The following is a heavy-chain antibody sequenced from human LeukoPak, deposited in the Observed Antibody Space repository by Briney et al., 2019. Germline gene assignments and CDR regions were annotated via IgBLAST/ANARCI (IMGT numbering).Heavy chain of an antibody. V-gene: IGHV3-48*03. CDR3: ATMGVVATPSLCDY. CDR1: GFTFSSYE. CDR2: INNGGSTK. D-gene: IGHD2-15*01. J-gene: IGHJ4*02. Sequence: GGSLRLSCAASGFTFSSYEMNWVRQAPGKGLEWVSYINNGGSTKHYADSVKGRFTVSRDNAKNSLYLQMNSLRAEDTAVYYCATMGVVATPSLCDYWGQGTLVTVSS.